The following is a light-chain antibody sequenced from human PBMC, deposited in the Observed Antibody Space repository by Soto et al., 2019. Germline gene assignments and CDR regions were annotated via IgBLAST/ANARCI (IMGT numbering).Light chain of an antibody. CDR2: GAS. V-gene: IGKV3-20*01. CDR3: QQYGSSPWT. J-gene: IGKJ1*01. CDR1: QGVSSY. Sequence: EIVLTQSPATLSLSPGDSATLTCRASQGVSSYLAWYQQKPGQAPRLLIYGASTRATGIPDRFSGSGSGTDFTLTISRLEPEDFAVYYCQQYGSSPWTFGQGTKVDIK.